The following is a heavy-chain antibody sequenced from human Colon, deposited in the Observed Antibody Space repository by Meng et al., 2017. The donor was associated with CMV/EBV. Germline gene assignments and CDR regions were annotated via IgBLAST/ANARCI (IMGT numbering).Heavy chain of an antibody. CDR2: IYSGGTAA. J-gene: IGHJ4*02. Sequence: GESLKISCAASGFSFSSYAMSWVRQAPGKGLEWVSEIYSGGTAASYADSVKGRFTISRDNSKNTLYLQMSSLRAEDTAVYYCAKGTTLTTLDYWGQGTLVTVSS. V-gene: IGHV3-23*03. CDR1: GFSFSSYA. D-gene: IGHD4-11*01. CDR3: AKGTTLTTLDY.